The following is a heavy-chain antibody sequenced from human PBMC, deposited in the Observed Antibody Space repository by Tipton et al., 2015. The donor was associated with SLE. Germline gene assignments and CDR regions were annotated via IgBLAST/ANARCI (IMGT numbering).Heavy chain of an antibody. CDR3: ARTMTRPLMWFDP. CDR2: IYYSGST. J-gene: IGHJ5*02. CDR1: GGSISSSSYY. V-gene: IGHV4-39*07. D-gene: IGHD3-3*01. Sequence: TLSLTCTVSGGSISSSSYYWGWIRQPPGKGLEWIGSIYYSGSTYYNPSLKSRVTISVDTSKNQFSLKLSSVTAADTAVYYCARTMTRPLMWFDPWSQGTLVTVSS.